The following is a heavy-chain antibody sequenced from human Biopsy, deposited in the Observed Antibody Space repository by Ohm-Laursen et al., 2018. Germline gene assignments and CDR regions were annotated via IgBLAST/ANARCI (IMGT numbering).Heavy chain of an antibody. CDR1: GCTFTDYY. CDR2: INPNSGAT. Sequence: ASVKVSCKASGCTFTDYYIHWVRQSPGQGLEWMGWINPNSGATNSAQKFRDRVTLTRDTSISAVYIDLRRLKSDDAAIYYCARDRMTDVFGGPTRTDVFDSWGQGTPDTVSS. CDR3: ARDRMTDVFGGPTRTDVFDS. J-gene: IGHJ4*02. D-gene: IGHD3-10*01. V-gene: IGHV1-2*02.